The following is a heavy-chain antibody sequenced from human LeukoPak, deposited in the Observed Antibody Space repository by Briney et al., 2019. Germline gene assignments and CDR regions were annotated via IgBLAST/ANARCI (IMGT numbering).Heavy chain of an antibody. CDR1: GGTFNSHA. CDR2: ISAYNGNT. J-gene: IGHJ4*02. D-gene: IGHD2-15*01. Sequence: ASVKVSCKASGGTFNSHAISWVRQAPGQGLEWMGWISAYNGNTNYAQKLQGRVTMTTDTSTSTAYMELRSLRSDDTAVYYCARVGYCSGGSCYSAYWGQGTLVTVSS. CDR3: ARVGYCSGGSCYSAY. V-gene: IGHV1-18*01.